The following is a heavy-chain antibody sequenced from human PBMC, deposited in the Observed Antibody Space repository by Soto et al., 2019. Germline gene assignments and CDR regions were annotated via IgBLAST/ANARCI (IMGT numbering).Heavy chain of an antibody. CDR1: GFTFSFYA. D-gene: IGHD3-16*01. CDR3: ARQAKIGDRSQFYFDS. J-gene: IGHJ4*02. CDR2: ISYNGRNK. Sequence: QVQLVESGGDVVQPGRSLRISCAASGFTFSFYAMHWVRQAPGKGLEWVAVISYNGRNKHYVDSVKGRFTIPRDNSQDTLYLQMDSLRPDDTAVYYCARQAKIGDRSQFYFDSWGQGTLVTVSS. V-gene: IGHV3-30*04.